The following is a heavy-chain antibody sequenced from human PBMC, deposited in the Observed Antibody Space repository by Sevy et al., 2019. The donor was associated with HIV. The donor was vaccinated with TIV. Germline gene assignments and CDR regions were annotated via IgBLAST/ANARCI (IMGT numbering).Heavy chain of an antibody. CDR2: IYPDASDT. J-gene: IGHJ4*02. V-gene: IGHV5-51*01. D-gene: IGHD6-6*01. CDR1: GYSFTSYW. CDR3: ARKEYSSSSSVDY. Sequence: GESLKISCKGSGYSFTSYWIGWVRQMPGKGLEWRGIIYPDASDTRYSPSFQGQVTISADKSISTAYLKWSSLKASDTAMYYCARKEYSSSSSVDYWGQGTLVTVSS.